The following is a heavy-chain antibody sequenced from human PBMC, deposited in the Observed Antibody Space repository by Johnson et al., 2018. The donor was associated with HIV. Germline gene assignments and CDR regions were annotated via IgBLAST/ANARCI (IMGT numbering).Heavy chain of an antibody. V-gene: IGHV3-30-3*01. Sequence: QMQLVESGGGVVQPGRSLRLSCAASGFTFSSYAMHWVRQAPGKGLEWVAVISYDGSNKYYADSVKGRFTISRDKSKNTLYLQMNSLRAEDTAVYYCARVTQQVVRVGRDAFDTWGQGTVVTVSS. J-gene: IGHJ3*02. CDR3: ARVTQQVVRVGRDAFDT. CDR2: ISYDGSNK. CDR1: GFTFSSYA. D-gene: IGHD4-23*01.